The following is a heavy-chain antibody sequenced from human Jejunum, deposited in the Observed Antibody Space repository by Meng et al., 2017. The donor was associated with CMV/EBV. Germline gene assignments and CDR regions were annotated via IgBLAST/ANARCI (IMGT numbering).Heavy chain of an antibody. D-gene: IGHD6-19*01. V-gene: IGHV3-23*01. Sequence: GSGVTFSSYAMSWVRQAPGKGLEWVSSNSVSDSITYYADSVRGRFTISRDNSKNTLYLQINSLRPDDTAVYYCATRDGQWLVPFHYWGQGTLVTVSS. CDR2: NSVSDSIT. J-gene: IGHJ4*02. CDR3: ATRDGQWLVPFHY. CDR1: GVTFSSYA.